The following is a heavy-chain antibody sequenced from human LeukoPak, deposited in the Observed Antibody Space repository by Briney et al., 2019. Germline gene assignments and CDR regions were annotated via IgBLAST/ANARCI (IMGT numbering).Heavy chain of an antibody. CDR3: ARVPDYGGNSGPLYYYYMDV. D-gene: IGHD4-23*01. CDR2: VSSNEGT. CDR1: GGSTSTYY. J-gene: IGHJ6*03. V-gene: IGHV4-59*01. Sequence: MASETLSLTCTVSGGSTSTYYWGWIRQPPGEGLEWIGYVSSNEGTNYNPSLKSRVTILVDTSKNQFSLHLYSVTAADTAVYYCARVPDYGGNSGPLYYYYMDVWGKGTTVTVSS.